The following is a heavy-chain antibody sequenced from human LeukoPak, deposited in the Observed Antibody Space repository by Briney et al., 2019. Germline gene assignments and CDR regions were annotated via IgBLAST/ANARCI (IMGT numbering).Heavy chain of an antibody. D-gene: IGHD5-18*01. Sequence: GGSLRLSCAASGFTFDDYAMHWVRQAPGKSLEWVSVITLDGGTAYYTDSVKGRFTISRDNSKNTLYLQMNSLRAEDTAVYYCARDFGLDTFDYWGQGTLVTVSS. CDR3: ARDFGLDTFDY. J-gene: IGHJ4*02. V-gene: IGHV3-43D*03. CDR2: ITLDGGTA. CDR1: GFTFDDYA.